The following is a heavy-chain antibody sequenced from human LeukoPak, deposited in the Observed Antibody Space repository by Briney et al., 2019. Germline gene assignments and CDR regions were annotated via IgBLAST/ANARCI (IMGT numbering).Heavy chain of an antibody. CDR2: INHSGST. CDR1: GGSFSGYY. Sequence: SETLSLTCAVYGGSFSGYYWSWIRQPPGKGLEWIGEINHSGSTNYNPSLKSRVTISVDTSKNQFSLKLSSVTAADTAVYYCARRLFKVYYDGSGPERFDYWGQGTLVTVSS. V-gene: IGHV4-34*01. D-gene: IGHD3-22*01. CDR3: ARRLFKVYYDGSGPERFDY. J-gene: IGHJ4*02.